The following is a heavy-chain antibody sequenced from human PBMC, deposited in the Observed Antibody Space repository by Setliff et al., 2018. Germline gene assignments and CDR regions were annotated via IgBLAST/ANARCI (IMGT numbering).Heavy chain of an antibody. CDR3: ARDRWGGGWFDP. CDR2: IYYSGST. Sequence: PSETLSLTCTVSGASISSGSYYWSWIRQPPGKGLEWIGYIYYSGSTHYSPSLKSRVTISVDTSKNQFSLRLNSVTAADTAMYYCARDRWGGGWFDPWGQGTLVTVSS. D-gene: IGHD3-10*01. CDR1: GASISSGSYY. J-gene: IGHJ5*02. V-gene: IGHV4-30-4*08.